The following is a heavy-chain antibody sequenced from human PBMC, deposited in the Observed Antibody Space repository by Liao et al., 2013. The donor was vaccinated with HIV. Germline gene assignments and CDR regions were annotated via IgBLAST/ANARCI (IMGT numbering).Heavy chain of an antibody. CDR3: ARGADYDFWSGEGYYYYMDV. Sequence: QVQLQESGPGLVKPSQTLSLTCTVSGGSISSGTYYWSWIRQPAGKGLEWIGRIYTSGSTNYNPSLTSRVTVSVDTSKNQFSLKVHSLTAADTAVYYCARGADYDFWSGEGYYYYMDVWGKGTTVTVSS. D-gene: IGHD3-3*01. J-gene: IGHJ6*03. CDR2: IYTSGST. V-gene: IGHV4-61*02. CDR1: GGSISSGTYY.